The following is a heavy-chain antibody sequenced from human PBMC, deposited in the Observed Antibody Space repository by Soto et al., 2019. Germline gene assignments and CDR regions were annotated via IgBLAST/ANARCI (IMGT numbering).Heavy chain of an antibody. CDR1: GFTFSSYA. J-gene: IGHJ5*02. Sequence: PGGSLRLSCAASGFTFSSYAMHWVRQAPGKGLEWVAVVSFDGSDKYYADSVEGRFTISRDNSKNTLYLEMNNLRAEDTAVYSCARGTRGIMTTGIGWFDPWGQGTLVTVSS. CDR3: ARGTRGIMTTGIGWFDP. V-gene: IGHV3-30-3*01. CDR2: VSFDGSDK. D-gene: IGHD4-4*01.